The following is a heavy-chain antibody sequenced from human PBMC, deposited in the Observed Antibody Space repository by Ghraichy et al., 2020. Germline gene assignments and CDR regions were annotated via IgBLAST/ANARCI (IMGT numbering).Heavy chain of an antibody. CDR1: GFTFSGSA. CDR2: IRSKANSYAT. D-gene: IGHD3-3*01. Sequence: GGSLRLSCAASGFTFSGSAMHWVRQASGKGLEWVGRIRSKANSYATAYAASVKGRFTISRDDSKNTAYLQMNSLKTEDTAVYYCKSGSDAFDIWGQGTMVTASS. J-gene: IGHJ3*02. V-gene: IGHV3-73*01. CDR3: KSGSDAFDI.